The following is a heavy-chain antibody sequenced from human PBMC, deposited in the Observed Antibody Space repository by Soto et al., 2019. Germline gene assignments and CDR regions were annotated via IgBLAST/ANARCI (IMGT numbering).Heavy chain of an antibody. CDR1: GFTFSSYA. V-gene: IGHV3-30-3*01. CDR3: GREEPSGEGAYDY. D-gene: IGHD1-26*01. Sequence: QVQLVESGGGVVQPGRSLRLSCAASGFTFSSYAMHWVRQAPGKGLEWVAVISYDGSNKYYADSVKGRFTISRDNSKNTLYLQMTSLRAEDTAVYYCGREEPSGEGAYDYWGQGTLGTVS. CDR2: ISYDGSNK. J-gene: IGHJ4*02.